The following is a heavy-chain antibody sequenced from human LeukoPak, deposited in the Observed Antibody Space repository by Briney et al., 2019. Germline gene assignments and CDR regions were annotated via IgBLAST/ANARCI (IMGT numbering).Heavy chain of an antibody. Sequence: GGSLRLSCAASGFTFSSYGMHWVRQAQGKGLEWVAVISYDGSNKYYADSVKGRFTISRDNSKNTLYLQMNSLRAEGTAVYYCAKSSPYSSSSTSFDYWGQGTLVTVSS. J-gene: IGHJ4*02. CDR2: ISYDGSNK. CDR3: AKSSPYSSSSTSFDY. D-gene: IGHD6-6*01. CDR1: GFTFSSYG. V-gene: IGHV3-30*18.